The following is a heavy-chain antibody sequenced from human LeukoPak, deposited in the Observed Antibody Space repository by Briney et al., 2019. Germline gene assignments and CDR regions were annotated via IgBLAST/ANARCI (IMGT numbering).Heavy chain of an antibody. V-gene: IGHV1-18*01. CDR2: FSAYNGNT. Sequence: ASVKVSCKASGYTFTSYGISWVRQAPGQGLEWMGWFSAYNGNTNYAQKLQGRVTMTTDTSTSTAYMELRSLRSDDTAVYYCARDGVTIFGVVIIPGYYYYGMDVWGQGTTVTVSS. D-gene: IGHD3-3*01. CDR3: ARDGVTIFGVVIIPGYYYYGMDV. CDR1: GYTFTSYG. J-gene: IGHJ6*02.